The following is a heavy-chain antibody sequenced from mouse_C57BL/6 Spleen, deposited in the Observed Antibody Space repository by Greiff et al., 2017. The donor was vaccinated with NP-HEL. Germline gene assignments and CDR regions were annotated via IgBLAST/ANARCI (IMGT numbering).Heavy chain of an antibody. Sequence: VKLVESGAELARPGASVKLSCKASGYTFTSYGISWVKQRTGQGLEWIGEIYPRSGNTYYNEKFKGKATLTADKSSSTAYMELRSLTSEDSAVYFCAKGGYYDYPYYFDYWGQGTTLTVSS. CDR1: GYTFTSYG. J-gene: IGHJ2*01. CDR3: AKGGYYDYPYYFDY. V-gene: IGHV1-81*01. D-gene: IGHD2-4*01. CDR2: IYPRSGNT.